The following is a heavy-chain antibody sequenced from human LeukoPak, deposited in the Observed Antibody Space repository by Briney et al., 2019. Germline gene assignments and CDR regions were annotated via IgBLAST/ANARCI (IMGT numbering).Heavy chain of an antibody. Sequence: GGSLRLSCAASGFTFSSYSMNWVRQAPGKGLEWVSSISSSSSYIYYADSVKGRFTISRDNAKNSLYLQMNSLRAEDTAVYYCARMWAPYYYGMDVWGQGTTVTVSS. J-gene: IGHJ6*02. D-gene: IGHD1-26*01. CDR2: ISSSSSYI. CDR1: GFTFSSYS. CDR3: ARMWAPYYYGMDV. V-gene: IGHV3-21*01.